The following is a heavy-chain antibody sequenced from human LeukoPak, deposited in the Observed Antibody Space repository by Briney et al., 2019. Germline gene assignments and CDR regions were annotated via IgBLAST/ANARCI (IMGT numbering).Heavy chain of an antibody. V-gene: IGHV3-74*01. CDR3: ARGRGELLGY. CDR2: INSDGSST. J-gene: IGHJ4*02. Sequence: GVSLRLSCAASGFTFSRYWMHWVRQAPRKGLVWVSRINSDGSSTSYADSVRGRFTISRDNAKNTLYLQMNSLRAEDTAVYYCARGRGELLGYWGQGTLVTVSS. D-gene: IGHD1-26*01. CDR1: GFTFSRYW.